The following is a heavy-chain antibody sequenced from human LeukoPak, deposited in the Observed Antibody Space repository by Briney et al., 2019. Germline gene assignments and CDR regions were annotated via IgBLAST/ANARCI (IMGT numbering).Heavy chain of an antibody. CDR1: DGSVSSGSYY. J-gene: IGHJ4*02. CDR3: ATMHSSAWYSY. CDR2: IYYSGST. Sequence: SETLSLTCTVSDGSVSSGSYYWSWIRQPPGKGLEWIGYIYYSGSTNYKSSLKSRVTISVDTSKNQFSLKLSSVTAADTAVYYCATMHSSAWYSYWGQGTLVTVSS. D-gene: IGHD6-19*01. V-gene: IGHV4-61*01.